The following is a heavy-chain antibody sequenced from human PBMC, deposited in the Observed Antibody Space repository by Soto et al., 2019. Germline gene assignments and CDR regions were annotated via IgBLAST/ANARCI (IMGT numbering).Heavy chain of an antibody. CDR3: ATRYCSSTSCYPPTPPFDY. V-gene: IGHV1-8*01. CDR1: GYTFTSYD. J-gene: IGHJ4*02. D-gene: IGHD2-2*01. Sequence: ASVKVSCKASGYTFTSYDINWVRQATGQGLEWMGRMNPNSGNTGYAQKFQGRVTMTRNTSISTAYMELSSLRSEDTAVYYCATRYCSSTSCYPPTPPFDYWGQGTLVTVSS. CDR2: MNPNSGNT.